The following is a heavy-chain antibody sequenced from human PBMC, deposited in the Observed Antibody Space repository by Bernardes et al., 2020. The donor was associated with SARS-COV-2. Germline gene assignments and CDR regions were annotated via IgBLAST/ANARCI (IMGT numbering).Heavy chain of an antibody. Sequence: SETLSLTRTVSGGSINSYYWGWIRQPPGKGLEWIGHIYYSGSTTNYNPSLKSRVTLSVDTSKNQFSLELNSVTAADTAVYYCARIVYCTNGVCYRRGDAFDIWGQGTMITVSS. J-gene: IGHJ3*02. CDR2: IYYSGSTT. CDR3: ARIVYCTNGVCYRRGDAFDI. CDR1: GGSINSYY. V-gene: IGHV4-59*01. D-gene: IGHD2-8*01.